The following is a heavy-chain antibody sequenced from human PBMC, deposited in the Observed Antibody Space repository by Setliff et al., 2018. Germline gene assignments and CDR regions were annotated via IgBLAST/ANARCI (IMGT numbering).Heavy chain of an antibody. J-gene: IGHJ4*01. CDR3: ARGGGPNVVVTIDFDL. V-gene: IGHV1-18*04. CDR2: ISPYNGNT. Sequence: ASVKVSCKTSGYNFITFGISWVRQAPGQGLEWMGRISPYNGNTDYAEKFQDRITLTTDSSTSTVYMELRSLTFDDTGVFFCARGGGPNVVVTIDFDLWGQERWSPSPQ. CDR1: GYNFITFG. D-gene: IGHD5-12*01.